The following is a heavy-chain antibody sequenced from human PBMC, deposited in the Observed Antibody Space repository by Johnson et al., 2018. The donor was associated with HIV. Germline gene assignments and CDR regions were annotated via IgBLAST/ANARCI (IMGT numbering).Heavy chain of an antibody. J-gene: IGHJ3*02. CDR2: ISYDGSNK. Sequence: VQLVESGGGVVQPGRSLRLSCAASGFTFSSYAMHWVRQAPGKGLEWVAVISYDGSNKYYADSVKGRFTISRDNSKNTLYLQMNSLRAEDTAVYYCARDYGSGWYWAFDIWGQGTMITVSS. D-gene: IGHD6-19*01. CDR1: GFTFSSYA. V-gene: IGHV3-30-3*01. CDR3: ARDYGSGWYWAFDI.